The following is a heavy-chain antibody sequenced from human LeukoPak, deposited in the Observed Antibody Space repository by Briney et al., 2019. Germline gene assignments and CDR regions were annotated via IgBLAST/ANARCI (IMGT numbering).Heavy chain of an antibody. Sequence: SETLSLTCAVYGGSFSGYYWSWIRQPPGKGLEWIGEINHSGSTNYNPSLKSRVTISVDASKNQFSLKLSSVTAADTAVYYCARAIGVVIISFFDYWGRGTLVTVSS. V-gene: IGHV4-34*01. CDR3: ARAIGVVIISFFDY. D-gene: IGHD3-3*01. CDR1: GGSFSGYY. CDR2: INHSGST. J-gene: IGHJ4*02.